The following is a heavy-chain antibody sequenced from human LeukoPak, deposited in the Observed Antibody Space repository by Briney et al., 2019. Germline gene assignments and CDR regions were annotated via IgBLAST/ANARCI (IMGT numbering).Heavy chain of an antibody. CDR1: GYTFTSYA. CDR3: ARDPVVPAAIAIDY. Sequence: GASVKVSCKASGYTFTSYAMHWVRQAPGQRLEWMGWINAGNGNTKYSQEFQGRVTMTTDTSTSTAYMELRSLRSDDTAVYYCARDPVVPAAIAIDYWGQGTLVTVSS. D-gene: IGHD2-2*01. J-gene: IGHJ4*02. V-gene: IGHV1-3*01. CDR2: INAGNGNT.